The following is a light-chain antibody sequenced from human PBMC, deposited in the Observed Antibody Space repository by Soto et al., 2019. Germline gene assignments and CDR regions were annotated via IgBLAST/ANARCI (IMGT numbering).Light chain of an antibody. V-gene: IGKV1D-16*01. CDR2: DAS. CDR1: QGISSW. CDR3: QQFAISTT. Sequence: DIQMTQSPSSLSASVGDRVTITCRASQGISSWLAWYQQKPGKAPSLLIFDASTLHSGVPSRFSGSGSGTDFTPTISSLQPDDFATYYCQQFAISTTFGQGTKVDIK. J-gene: IGKJ1*01.